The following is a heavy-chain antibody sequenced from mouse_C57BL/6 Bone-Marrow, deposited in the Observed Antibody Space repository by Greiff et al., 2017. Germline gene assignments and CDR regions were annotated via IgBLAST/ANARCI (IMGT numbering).Heavy chain of an antibody. CDR2: IYPGDGDT. CDR3: ARSPTIAGGNYFDY. Sequence: QVQLKQSGPELVKPGASVKISCKASGYAFSSSWMNWVKQRPGKGLEWIGRIYPGDGDTNYNGKFKGKATLTADKSSSTAYMQLSSLTSEDSAVYFCARSPTIAGGNYFDYWGQGTTLTVSS. J-gene: IGHJ2*01. D-gene: IGHD2-12*01. V-gene: IGHV1-82*01. CDR1: GYAFSSSW.